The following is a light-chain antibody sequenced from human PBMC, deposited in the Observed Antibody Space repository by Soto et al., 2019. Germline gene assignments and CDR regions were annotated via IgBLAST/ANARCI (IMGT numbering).Light chain of an antibody. CDR2: LGS. CDR3: MQPLQMPWT. Sequence: DVVLTQSPLSLPVTRGEPASISCRSIQSLLRSNGRNFLDWYLQRPGQSPQLLIYLGSNRASGVPDRFSGSGSATDFTLRISRVEADDVGIYYCMQPLQMPWTFGQGTKVDIK. CDR1: QSLLRSNGRNF. J-gene: IGKJ1*01. V-gene: IGKV2-28*01.